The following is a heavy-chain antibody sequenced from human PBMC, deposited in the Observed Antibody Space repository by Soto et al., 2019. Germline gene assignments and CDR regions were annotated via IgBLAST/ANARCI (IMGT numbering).Heavy chain of an antibody. D-gene: IGHD6-19*01. CDR1: GFTFGNYW. CDR3: AKGGRQWLVTSDFNY. CDR2: VSHDGRNT. Sequence: GGSLRLSCAASGFTFGNYWMTWVRQAPEKGLEWVAVVSHDGRNTHYADSVKGRFTISRDSSKNTVSLEMTSLRAEDMAVYYCAKGGRQWLVTSDFNYWGQGALVTVSS. J-gene: IGHJ4*02. V-gene: IGHV3-30*18.